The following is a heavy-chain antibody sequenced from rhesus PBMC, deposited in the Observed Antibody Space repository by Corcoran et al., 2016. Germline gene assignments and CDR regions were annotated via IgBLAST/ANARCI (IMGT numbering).Heavy chain of an antibody. Sequence: QLQLQESGPGLVRPSETLSLTCAVSCGSIRSNFWTWIRQPPGKGLEWIGRITGSTGSTSDTPPLKSRVTISTDTYKNHFSLMLTSVTAADRAMYYCVGKYSNGRFDVWGPGVLVTVSS. D-gene: IGHD4-23*01. J-gene: IGHJ5-1*01. V-gene: IGHV4-173*01. CDR1: CGSIRSNF. CDR3: VGKYSNGRFDV. CDR2: ITGSTGST.